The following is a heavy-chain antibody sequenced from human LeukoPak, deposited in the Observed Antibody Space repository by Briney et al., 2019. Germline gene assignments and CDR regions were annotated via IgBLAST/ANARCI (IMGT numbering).Heavy chain of an antibody. CDR3: AKWGGYCSGGSCYLYYYGMDV. CDR2: ISGSGGST. Sequence: GGSLRLSCAASGFTFSSYAMSWVRQAPGKGLEWVSAISGSGGSTYYADSVKGRFTISRDNSKNTLYLQMNSLRAEDTDVYYCAKWGGYCSGGSCYLYYYGMDVWGQGTTVTVSS. D-gene: IGHD2-15*01. CDR1: GFTFSSYA. J-gene: IGHJ6*02. V-gene: IGHV3-23*01.